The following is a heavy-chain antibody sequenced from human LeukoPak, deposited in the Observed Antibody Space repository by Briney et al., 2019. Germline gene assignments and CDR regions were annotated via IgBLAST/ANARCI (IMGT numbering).Heavy chain of an antibody. V-gene: IGHV4-39*07. CDR1: GGSISSSSYY. CDR2: IYYSGST. J-gene: IGHJ4*02. D-gene: IGHD6-13*01. CDR3: ARDTKSSWRGSSWYDY. Sequence: SETLSLTCTVSGGSISSSSYYWGWIRQPLGKGLEWIGSIYYSGSTYYNPSLKSRVTISVDKSKNQFSLKLSSVTAADTAVYYCARDTKSSWRGSSWYDYWGQGTLVTVSS.